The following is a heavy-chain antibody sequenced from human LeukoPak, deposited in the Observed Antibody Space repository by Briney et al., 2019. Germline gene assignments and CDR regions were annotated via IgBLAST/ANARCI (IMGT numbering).Heavy chain of an antibody. J-gene: IGHJ4*02. CDR3: AKSITMIVVVNTNFDY. CDR2: ISYDGSNK. V-gene: IGHV3-30*18. Sequence: GRSLRLSCAASGFTFSSYGMHWVRQAPGKGLEWVAVISYDGSNKYYADSVKGRFTISRDNSKNTLYLQMNSLRAEDTAVYYCAKSITMIVVVNTNFDYWGQGTLVTVSS. D-gene: IGHD3-22*01. CDR1: GFTFSSYG.